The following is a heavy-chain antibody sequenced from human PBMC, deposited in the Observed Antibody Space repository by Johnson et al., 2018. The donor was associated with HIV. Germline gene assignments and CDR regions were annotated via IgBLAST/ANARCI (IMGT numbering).Heavy chain of an antibody. D-gene: IGHD3-10*01. CDR3: ARADGSGSYFGFEI. Sequence: VQLVESGGGLIQPGGSLRLSCAASGFIVSNNYMSWVRQTPGKGLEWVSVIYSGGSTYYADSVKGRFTISRDSSKNTVYLQVNSLRAEDTAIYYCARADGSGSYFGFEIWGQGTMVTVSS. V-gene: IGHV3-53*01. J-gene: IGHJ3*02. CDR2: IYSGGST. CDR1: GFIVSNNY.